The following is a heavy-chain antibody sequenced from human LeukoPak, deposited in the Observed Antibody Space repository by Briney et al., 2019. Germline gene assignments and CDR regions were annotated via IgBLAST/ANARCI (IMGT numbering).Heavy chain of an antibody. D-gene: IGHD2-2*02. Sequence: ASVKVSCKASGYTFTSYGISWVRQAPGQGLEWMGWISAYNGNTNYAQKLQGRVTMTTDTSTSTAYMELRSLRSDDTAVYYCARHHIVAVPAAIEYYFDYWGQGTLVTVSS. CDR2: ISAYNGNT. V-gene: IGHV1-18*01. CDR1: GYTFTSYG. J-gene: IGHJ4*02. CDR3: ARHHIVAVPAAIEYYFDY.